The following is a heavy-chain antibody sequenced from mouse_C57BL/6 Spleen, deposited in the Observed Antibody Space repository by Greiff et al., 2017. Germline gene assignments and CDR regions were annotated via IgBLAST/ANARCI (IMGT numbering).Heavy chain of an antibody. CDR3: ARDYYGSSNAMDY. V-gene: IGHV1-59*01. D-gene: IGHD1-1*01. Sequence: QVQLQQPGAELVRPGTSVKLSCKASGYTFTSYWMHWVKQRPGQGLEWIGVIDPSDSYTNYNQKFKGKATLTVDTSSSTAYMQLSSLTSEDSAVYYCARDYYGSSNAMDYWGLGTSVTVSS. CDR1: GYTFTSYW. J-gene: IGHJ4*01. CDR2: IDPSDSYT.